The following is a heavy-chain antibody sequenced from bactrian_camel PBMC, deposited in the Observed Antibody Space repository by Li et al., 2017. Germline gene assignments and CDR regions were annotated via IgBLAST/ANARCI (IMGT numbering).Heavy chain of an antibody. CDR1: GYTYNRNC. Sequence: VQLVESGGGSVQAGGSLRLSCAASGYTYNRNCMAWFRQAPGKEREGVARIATGSGNTYYADSVKGRFTIYRDNAKNTLSLQMNSLKYEDAAVYYCAKPLSRPRHPFWVRAVTSDFANWCRGTQVTVS. CDR3: AKPLSRPRHPFWVRAVTSDFAN. J-gene: IGHJ4*01. D-gene: IGHD3*01. V-gene: IGHV3S1*01. CDR2: IATGSGNT.